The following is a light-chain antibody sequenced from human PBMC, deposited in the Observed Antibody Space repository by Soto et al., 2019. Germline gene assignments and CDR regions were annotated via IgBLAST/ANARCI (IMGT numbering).Light chain of an antibody. J-gene: IGKJ1*01. CDR3: QQYNYYWT. V-gene: IGKV1-5*01. Sequence: DIQMTQSPSTLSASVGDSVTITCRASQSISSWLAWYQQKPGKAPKLLIYDASNLESGVPSRFSGSGSGTEFSLTISSLQADDFATYYCQQYNYYWTFGQGTKVDIK. CDR2: DAS. CDR1: QSISSW.